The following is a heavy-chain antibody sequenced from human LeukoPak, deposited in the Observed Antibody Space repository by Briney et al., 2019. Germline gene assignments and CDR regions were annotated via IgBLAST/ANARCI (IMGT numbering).Heavy chain of an antibody. J-gene: IGHJ4*02. CDR2: ISGSGGST. D-gene: IGHD2-2*01. Sequence: GGSLRLSCAASGFTSSNYAINWVRQAPGKGLEWVSAISGSGGSTFYADSVKGRFTISRDNSKNTLYLQMNSLRAEDTAVYYCAKDRADCSNTSCYAFFDYWGQGTLVTVSP. V-gene: IGHV3-23*01. CDR1: GFTSSNYA. CDR3: AKDRADCSNTSCYAFFDY.